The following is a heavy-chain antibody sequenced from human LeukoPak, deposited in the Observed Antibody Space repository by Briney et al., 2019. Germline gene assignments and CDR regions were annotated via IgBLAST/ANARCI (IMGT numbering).Heavy chain of an antibody. V-gene: IGHV1-18*01. J-gene: IGHJ4*02. D-gene: IGHD3-16*02. CDR1: GYTFTSYG. CDR2: ISAYNGNT. CDR3: ARDSTLMITFGGVIGHGSSFGY. Sequence: GASVKVSCKASGYTFTSYGISWVRQAPGQGLEWMGWISAYNGNTNYAQKLQGRVTMTTDTSTSTAYMELRSLRSDDTAVYYCARDSTLMITFGGVIGHGSSFGYWGQGTLVTVSS.